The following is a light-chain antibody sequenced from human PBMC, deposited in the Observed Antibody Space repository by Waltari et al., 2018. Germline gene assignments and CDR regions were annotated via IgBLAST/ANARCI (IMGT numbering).Light chain of an antibody. J-gene: IGLJ3*02. V-gene: IGLV1-44*01. CDR2: RGD. CDR1: ASNIGGNR. CDR3: ASWDDSLNGHWV. Sequence: QPVLTQPTSVSGTPGQRVTISGSGSASNIGGNRRNLYQQVPGTAPKPLIYRGDLRPSGVPDRFSGSKSGTSASLAISGLQSEDEADYFCASWDDSLNGHWVFGGGTKVTVL.